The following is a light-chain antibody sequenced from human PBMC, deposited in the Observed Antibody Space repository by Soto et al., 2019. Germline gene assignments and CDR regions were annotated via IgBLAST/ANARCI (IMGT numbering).Light chain of an antibody. CDR1: RSVSSD. J-gene: IGKJ1*01. Sequence: EVAMTQSPPTLSVSPGGRATLSCRASRSVSSDLAWYQQKPGQAPRLLIYGASTRATGIPARFSGSASGTEFTLTISSLQSEDFAVYYCQHYNNWPWTFGQGTKVDI. CDR3: QHYNNWPWT. V-gene: IGKV3-15*01. CDR2: GAS.